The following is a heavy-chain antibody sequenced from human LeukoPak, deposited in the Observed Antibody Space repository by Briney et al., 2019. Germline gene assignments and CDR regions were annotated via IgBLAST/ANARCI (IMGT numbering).Heavy chain of an antibody. CDR3: ARSYCGGDCYLGYYFDY. D-gene: IGHD2-21*02. CDR1: GGSISSGGYY. Sequence: SETLSLTCTVSGGSISSGGYYWSWIRQHPGKGLEWIGYIYYSGSTYYNPSLKSRVTISVDTFKNQFSLKLSSVTAADTAVYYCARSYCGGDCYLGYYFDYWGQGTLVTVSS. CDR2: IYYSGST. V-gene: IGHV4-31*03. J-gene: IGHJ4*02.